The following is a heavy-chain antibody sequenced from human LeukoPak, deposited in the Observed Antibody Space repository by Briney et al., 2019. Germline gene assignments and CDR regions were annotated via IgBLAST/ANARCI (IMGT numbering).Heavy chain of an antibody. J-gene: IGHJ4*02. Sequence: ASVKVSCKASGYTFTSYAMHWVRQAPGQRLEWMGWINAGNGNTKYSQKFQGRVTITGDTSASTAYMELSSLRSEDTAVYYCARGSRVTMVRGVITPDDYWGQGTLVTVSS. CDR1: GYTFTSYA. CDR3: ARGSRVTMVRGVITPDDY. D-gene: IGHD3-10*01. V-gene: IGHV1-3*01. CDR2: INAGNGNT.